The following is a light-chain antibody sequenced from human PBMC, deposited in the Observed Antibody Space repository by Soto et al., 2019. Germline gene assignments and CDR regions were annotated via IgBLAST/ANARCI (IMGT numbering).Light chain of an antibody. CDR2: KAS. V-gene: IGKV1-5*03. CDR1: QSISTW. Sequence: DIQMTQSPSTLSASVGDRVTITCRASQSISTWLAWYQQKPGKAPKLLIYKASSLEGGVPSRFSGSGSGTEFNITVSSLRPDDFATYYSQQYNTYPLTFGGGTTVAIK. J-gene: IGKJ4*01. CDR3: QQYNTYPLT.